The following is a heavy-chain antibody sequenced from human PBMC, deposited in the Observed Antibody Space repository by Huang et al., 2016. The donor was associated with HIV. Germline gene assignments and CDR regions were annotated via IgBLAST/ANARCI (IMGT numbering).Heavy chain of an antibody. J-gene: IGHJ5*01. Sequence: QVQLVQSGAEVKKPGASVTISCKASGFSILIYYIHWVRQAPGQGLEWMGIVNPSGGGADYAQKLKGRVTMTRDTSTRTRYMELSSLRSEDTAVYYCAREGITPSGTEVSGFDFWGQGTPVSVSS. CDR3: AREGITPSGTEVSGFDF. V-gene: IGHV1-46*03. CDR2: VNPSGGGA. D-gene: IGHD6-13*01. CDR1: GFSILIYY.